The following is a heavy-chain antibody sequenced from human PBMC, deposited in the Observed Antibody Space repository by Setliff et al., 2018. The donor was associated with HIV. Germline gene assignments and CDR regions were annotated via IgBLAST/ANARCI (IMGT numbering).Heavy chain of an antibody. J-gene: IGHJ3*02. V-gene: IGHV4-61*09. CDR3: ARAPYYDFWSGYFSLTNLHVFDI. Sequence: SETLSLTCTVSGGSINSGSYYWSWIRQPAGKGLEWIGHIYTSGGTNYNPSLKSRVTISVDTSKNQFSLKLTSVTAADTAVYYCARAPYYDFWSGYFSLTNLHVFDIWGQGTMVTVSS. D-gene: IGHD3-3*01. CDR1: GGSINSGSYY. CDR2: IYTSGGT.